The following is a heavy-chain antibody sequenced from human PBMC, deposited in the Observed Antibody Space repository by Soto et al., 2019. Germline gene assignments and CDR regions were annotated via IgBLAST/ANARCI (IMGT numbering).Heavy chain of an antibody. Sequence: SETLSLTCTVSDGSISSGGYYWSWIRQHPGKGLEWIGYIYYSGSTYYNPTLKSRVTISVDTSKNQVSLKLSSVTAADTAVYYCARESSWSGWFPLWGQGTLVTVSS. CDR1: DGSISSGGYY. CDR3: ARESSWSGWFPL. J-gene: IGHJ4*02. CDR2: IYYSGST. V-gene: IGHV4-31*03. D-gene: IGHD6-19*01.